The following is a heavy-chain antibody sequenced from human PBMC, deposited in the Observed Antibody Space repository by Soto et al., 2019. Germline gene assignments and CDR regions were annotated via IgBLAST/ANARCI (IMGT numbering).Heavy chain of an antibody. CDR3: SRNGGWLPDRIEYFQN. CDR2: ISNSGTT. J-gene: IGHJ1*01. V-gene: IGHV4-59*01. CDR1: GGFTSNSF. Sequence: PSETLSLTCTVSGGFTSNSFWSWIRQAPGKRPEWIGYISNSGTTAYNPSLTSRVTMSVEPSRSQFFLRLYSVTAADTAVYYCSRNGGWLPDRIEYFQNWGQGTLVTVSS. D-gene: IGHD6-19*01.